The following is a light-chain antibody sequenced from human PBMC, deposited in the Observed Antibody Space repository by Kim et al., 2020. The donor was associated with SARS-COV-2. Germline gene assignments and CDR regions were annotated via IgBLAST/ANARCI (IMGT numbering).Light chain of an antibody. J-gene: IGLJ3*02. V-gene: IGLV10-54*01. CDR2: RNN. Sequence: LTQPPSVSKGLRQTATLTCTGNSNNIGNQGAVWLQHHQGHPPKLLSYRNNNRPSGISERLSASRSGNTASLTITGLQPEDEADYYCSAWDNSLGAWVFGGGTQLTVL. CDR1: SNNIGNQG. CDR3: SAWDNSLGAWV.